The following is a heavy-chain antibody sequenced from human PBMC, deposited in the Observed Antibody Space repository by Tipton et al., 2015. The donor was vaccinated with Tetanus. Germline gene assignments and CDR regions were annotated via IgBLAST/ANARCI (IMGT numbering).Heavy chain of an antibody. V-gene: IGHV4-39*01. CDR2: IYYSGST. Sequence: TLSLTCTVSGSSITSTTHYWGWIRQAPGKGLEWIGIIYYSGSTYYNASLRSRVTISVDTSKNQFSLQLRSVTAADTAVYYCARLREIVSRSGWAFDYWGQGILVTVS. J-gene: IGHJ4*02. CDR1: GSSITSTTHY. D-gene: IGHD3-10*01. CDR3: ARLREIVSRSGWAFDY.